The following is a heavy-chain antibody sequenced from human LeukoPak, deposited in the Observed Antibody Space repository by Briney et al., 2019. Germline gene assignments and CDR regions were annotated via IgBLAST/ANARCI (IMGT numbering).Heavy chain of an antibody. Sequence: SVKDSCKASGGTFSSYAISWVRQAPGQGLEWMGGIIPIFGTANYAQKIQGRATITTVESTSTAYMELSSLRSEDSAVYYCARDRLDSSGYYYEMGFDPWGQGTLVTVSS. CDR3: ARDRLDSSGYYYEMGFDP. CDR2: IIPIFGTA. CDR1: GGTFSSYA. V-gene: IGHV1-69*05. J-gene: IGHJ5*02. D-gene: IGHD3-22*01.